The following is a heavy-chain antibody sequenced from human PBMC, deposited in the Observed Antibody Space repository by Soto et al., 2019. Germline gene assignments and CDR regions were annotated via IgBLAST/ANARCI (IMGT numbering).Heavy chain of an antibody. CDR2: IYSGGST. Sequence: EVQLVETGGGLIQPGGSLRLSCAASGFTVSNNYMSWVRQAPGKGLEWVSVIYSGGSTYYADSVKGRFTISRDNSKNTLYLQMNSLRAEDTAVYYWARVMVAILSWFDPWGQGTLVTVSS. CDR3: ARVMVAILSWFDP. CDR1: GFTVSNNY. J-gene: IGHJ5*02. D-gene: IGHD2-21*01. V-gene: IGHV3-53*02.